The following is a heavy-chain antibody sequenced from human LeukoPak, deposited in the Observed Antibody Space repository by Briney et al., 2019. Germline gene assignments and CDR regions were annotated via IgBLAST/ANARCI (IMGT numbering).Heavy chain of an antibody. D-gene: IGHD1-26*01. Sequence: PSETLSLTCAVYGGSFSGYYWSWIRQAPGKGLEWVSYISSSSSTIYYADSVKGRFTISRDNAKNSLYLQMNSLRDEDTAVYYCARDLVVGGDYWGQGTLVTVSS. CDR2: ISSSSSTI. V-gene: IGHV3-11*04. CDR1: GGSFSGYY. J-gene: IGHJ4*02. CDR3: ARDLVVGGDY.